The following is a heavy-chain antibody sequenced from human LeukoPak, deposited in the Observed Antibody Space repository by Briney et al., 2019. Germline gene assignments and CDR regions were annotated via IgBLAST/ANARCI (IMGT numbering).Heavy chain of an antibody. Sequence: GGSLRLSCAASGFTFSSYSMNWVRQAPGKGLEWVSSISSSSSYIYYADSVKGRFTISRDNAKNSLYLQMNSLRAEDTAVYYCARAESSSGSFDYWAREPWSPSPQ. V-gene: IGHV3-21*01. CDR3: ARAESSSGSFDY. CDR2: ISSSSSYI. J-gene: IGHJ4*02. CDR1: GFTFSSYS. D-gene: IGHD6-13*01.